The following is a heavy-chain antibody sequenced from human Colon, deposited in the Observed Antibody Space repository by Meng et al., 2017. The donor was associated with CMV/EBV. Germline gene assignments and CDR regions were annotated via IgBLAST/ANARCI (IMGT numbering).Heavy chain of an antibody. Sequence: GESLKISCASSGFTFSDYWMSWVRQAPGKGLEWVANIKYDGSEKYYGDSVRGRFTISRDNAENSLLLQIDSLRADDTAVYYCARGIEWLVHFDYWGQGTLVTVSS. CDR2: IKYDGSEK. CDR3: ARGIEWLVHFDY. CDR1: GFTFSDYW. V-gene: IGHV3-7*01. D-gene: IGHD6-19*01. J-gene: IGHJ4*02.